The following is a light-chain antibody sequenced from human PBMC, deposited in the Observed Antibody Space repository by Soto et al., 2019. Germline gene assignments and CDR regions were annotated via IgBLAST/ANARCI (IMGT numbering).Light chain of an antibody. J-gene: IGLJ1*01. CDR3: SSLTTSFTYV. CDR2: EVS. CDR1: SSDVGAYNY. V-gene: IGLV2-14*01. Sequence: QSVLAQPASVSGSPGQSVAISCTGTSSDVGAYNYISWYQQHPGKAPKLLLSEVSNRPSGVSDRFSGSKSGNTASLTISGLQAEDEADYYCSSLTTSFTYVFCTGTNVTAL.